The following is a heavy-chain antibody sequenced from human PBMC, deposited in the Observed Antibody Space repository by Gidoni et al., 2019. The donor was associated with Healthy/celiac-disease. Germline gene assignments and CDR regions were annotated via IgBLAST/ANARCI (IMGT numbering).Heavy chain of an antibody. D-gene: IGHD6-13*01. CDR3: ARGGIAAADPPVDY. J-gene: IGHJ4*02. CDR2: INHSGST. Sequence: QVQLQQWGAGLLKPSETLSLTCAVYGGSFSGYYWSWIRQPPGKGLEWIGEINHSGSTNYNPSFKSRVTISVDTSKNQFSLKLSSVTAADTAVYYCARGGIAAADPPVDYWGQGTLVTVSS. CDR1: GGSFSGYY. V-gene: IGHV4-34*01.